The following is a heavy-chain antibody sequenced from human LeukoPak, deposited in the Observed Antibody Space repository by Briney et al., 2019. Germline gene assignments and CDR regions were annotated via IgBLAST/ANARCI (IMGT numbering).Heavy chain of an antibody. J-gene: IGHJ5*02. D-gene: IGHD3-22*01. CDR3: ARGPLSARWEVVVITTGWFDP. CDR1: GGSVSSGSNY. V-gene: IGHV4-61*02. Sequence: SQTLSLTCTVSGGSVSSGSNYWNWIRQPAGKGLEWIGRTYTSGSTNYNPSLKSRVTISVDTSKNQFSLKVSSVTAADTAVYYCARGPLSARWEVVVITTGWFDPWGQGTLVTVSS. CDR2: TYTSGST.